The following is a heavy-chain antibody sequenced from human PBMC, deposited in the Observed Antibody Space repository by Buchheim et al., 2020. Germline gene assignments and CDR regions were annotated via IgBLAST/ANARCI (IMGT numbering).Heavy chain of an antibody. CDR1: GLSLRNIGVS. CDR2: IDCDDGK. Sequence: QVSLRESGPAQVRTTETLTLTCTVSGLSLRNIGVSVSWIRQPPGKPLQWLARIDCDDGKYYNTSLETRLTVSKRTSKKQVVLTLTNVDPADTATYYCARENDYNALDSWGQGTL. J-gene: IGHJ4*02. D-gene: IGHD5-24*01. CDR3: ARENDYNALDS. V-gene: IGHV2-70*15.